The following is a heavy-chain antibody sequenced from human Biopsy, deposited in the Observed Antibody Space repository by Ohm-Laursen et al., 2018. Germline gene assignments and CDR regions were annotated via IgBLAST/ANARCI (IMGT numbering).Heavy chain of an antibody. V-gene: IGHV3-33*01. CDR2: IWYDGSNK. J-gene: IGHJ6*02. Sequence: SLRLSCTASGFTFSSYGIHWVRQAPGKGLEWVAVIWYDGSNKYSADSVKGRFSISRDNSKNTVYLQMNSLKAADTAVYYCARDRYYGSESYYSHYNMDVWGQGTTVSVSS. CDR3: ARDRYYGSESYYSHYNMDV. D-gene: IGHD3-10*01. CDR1: GFTFSSYG.